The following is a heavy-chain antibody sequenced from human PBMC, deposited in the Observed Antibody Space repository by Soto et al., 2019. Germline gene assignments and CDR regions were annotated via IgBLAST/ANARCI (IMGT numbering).Heavy chain of an antibody. CDR1: GGSVSSGSYY. D-gene: IGHD3-3*01. CDR3: ARDSAIDFWSRSYGMDV. V-gene: IGHV4-61*01. Sequence: SETLSLTCTVSGGSVSSGSYYWSWIRQPPGKGLEWIGYIYYSGSTNYNPSLKSRVTISVDTSKNQFSLKLSSVTAADTAVYYCARDSAIDFWSRSYGMDVWGQGTTVTVSS. J-gene: IGHJ6*02. CDR2: IYYSGST.